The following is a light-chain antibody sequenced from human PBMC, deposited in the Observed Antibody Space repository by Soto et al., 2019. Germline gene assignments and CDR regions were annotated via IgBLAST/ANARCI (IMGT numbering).Light chain of an antibody. CDR3: QQSYSAPYT. Sequence: DIQMTQSPSSLSASVGDRVTITCRASQTISSYLNWYRQKPGKAPNLLIYAASSLQSGVPSRFSGSGYGTEFTLTISSLQHEDFATYYCQQSYSAPYTFGQGTNLEIK. CDR2: AAS. V-gene: IGKV1-39*01. CDR1: QTISSY. J-gene: IGKJ2*01.